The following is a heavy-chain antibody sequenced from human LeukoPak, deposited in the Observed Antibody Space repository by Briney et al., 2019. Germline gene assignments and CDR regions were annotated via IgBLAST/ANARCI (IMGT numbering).Heavy chain of an antibody. CDR1: GFTFSSYA. D-gene: IGHD3-22*01. J-gene: IGHJ4*02. CDR3: ASHSSRHYYDSSGYSAIDY. V-gene: IGHV3-30-3*01. Sequence: GGSLRLSCAASGFTFSSYAMHWVRQASGKGLEWVAVISYDGSNKYYADSVKGRFTISRDNSKNTLYLQMNSLRAEDTAVYYCASHSSRHYYDSSGYSAIDYWGQGTLVTVSS. CDR2: ISYDGSNK.